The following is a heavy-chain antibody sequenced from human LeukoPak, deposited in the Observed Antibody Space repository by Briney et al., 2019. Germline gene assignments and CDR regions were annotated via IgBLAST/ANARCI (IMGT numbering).Heavy chain of an antibody. Sequence: PSETLSLTCAVSGYSISSGYYWGWIRQPPGKGLEWIGSIYHSGSTYYNPSLKSRVTISVDTSKNQFSLKLSSVTAADTAVYYCARHHNIVVTFDYWGQGTLVTVSS. CDR2: IYHSGST. CDR3: ARHHNIVVTFDY. CDR1: GYSISSGYY. V-gene: IGHV4-38-2*01. D-gene: IGHD3-22*01. J-gene: IGHJ4*02.